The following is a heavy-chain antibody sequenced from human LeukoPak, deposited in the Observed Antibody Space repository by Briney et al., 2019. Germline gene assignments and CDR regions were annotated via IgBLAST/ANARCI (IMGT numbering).Heavy chain of an antibody. CDR3: VKIKPGGASFDY. Sequence: SETLSLTCTVSSGSISGYYWSWIRQPPGKGLEWIGYIYYSGSTHYKPSLNSRVTISVDTSKNQFSLKLTSVLTADTALYYCVKIKPGGASFDYWGQGILVTVSS. J-gene: IGHJ4*02. V-gene: IGHV4-59*01. D-gene: IGHD1-26*01. CDR2: IYYSGST. CDR1: SGSISGYY.